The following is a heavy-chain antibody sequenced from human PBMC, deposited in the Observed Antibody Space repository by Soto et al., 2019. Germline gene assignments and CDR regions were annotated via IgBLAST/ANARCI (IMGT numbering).Heavy chain of an antibody. CDR1: GFTFSSYG. J-gene: IGHJ3*01. Sequence: QVQLVESGGGVVQPGRSLRLSCAASGFTFSSYGMHWVRQAPGKGLEWVAVIWSDGSDKYYADSVKGRFTITRDNSKNTLYLQMNSLRAEDTAVDCGARRVAPRYAFDWWGQGTVVTVSS. V-gene: IGHV3-33*01. CDR3: ARRVAPRYAFDW. CDR2: IWSDGSDK. D-gene: IGHD2-15*01.